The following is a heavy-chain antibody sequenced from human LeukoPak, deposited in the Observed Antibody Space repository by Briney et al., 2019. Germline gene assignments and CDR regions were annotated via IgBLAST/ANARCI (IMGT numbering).Heavy chain of an antibody. Sequence: GGSLRLSCAASGFTFSSYAMSWVRQAPGKGLEWVSAISGSGGSTYYADSVKGRFTISRDNSKNTLYLQMNSLRAEGTAVYYCAKDHCSGGSCYSYWGQGTLVTVSS. D-gene: IGHD2-15*01. V-gene: IGHV3-23*01. CDR1: GFTFSSYA. CDR3: AKDHCSGGSCYSY. CDR2: ISGSGGST. J-gene: IGHJ4*02.